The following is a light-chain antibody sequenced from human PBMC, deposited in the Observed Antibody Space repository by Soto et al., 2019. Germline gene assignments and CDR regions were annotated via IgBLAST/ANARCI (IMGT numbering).Light chain of an antibody. CDR2: DAS. J-gene: IGKJ5*01. CDR3: QQFGDLTFF. V-gene: IGKV1-33*01. Sequence: DIEMTQSPSSLSAAVGYRVTITCQASQDIKNYLNWYQQKSGKAPKLLIYDASDLETGVPSRFSGSGSGTDFTFTINSLQPEDIATYYCQQFGDLTFFFGQGTRPVIK. CDR1: QDIKNY.